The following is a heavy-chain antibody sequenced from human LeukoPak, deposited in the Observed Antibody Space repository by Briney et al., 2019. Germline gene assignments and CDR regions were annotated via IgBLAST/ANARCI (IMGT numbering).Heavy chain of an antibody. CDR1: GYTFTSYY. CDR2: INPSGGST. V-gene: IGHV1-46*01. D-gene: IGHD5-12*01. CDR3: ARDFEDVDIVDTDY. Sequence: EASVKVSCKASGYTFTSYYMHWVRQAPGQGLEWMGIINPSGGSTSYAQKFQGRVTMTRDTSISTAYMELSRLRSDDTAVYYCARDFEDVDIVDTDYWGQGTLVTVSS. J-gene: IGHJ4*02.